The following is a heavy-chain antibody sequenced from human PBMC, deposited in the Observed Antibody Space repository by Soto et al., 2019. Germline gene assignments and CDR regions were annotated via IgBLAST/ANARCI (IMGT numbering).Heavy chain of an antibody. CDR2: ISPSTSHI. V-gene: IGHV3-21*01. Sequence: EVHLVESGGGLVKPGGSLRLSCAVSGFTFSSCTMNWVRQAPGKGLEWVSSISPSTSHIYYADSVKGRSTISRDNAKNSLFLQMNSLRAEDTAVYYCSGCSGGACHQNYGMDVWGQGTTVTVSS. D-gene: IGHD2-15*01. CDR1: GFTFSSCT. CDR3: SGCSGGACHQNYGMDV. J-gene: IGHJ6*02.